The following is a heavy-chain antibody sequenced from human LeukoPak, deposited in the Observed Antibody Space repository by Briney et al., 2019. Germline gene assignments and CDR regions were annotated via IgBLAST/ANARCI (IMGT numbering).Heavy chain of an antibody. CDR2: NYYSGRT. Sequence: SETLSLTCTVSGGSISSTSYYWGWIRQPPGKGLEWIGSNYYSGRTYYNPSLKSRVTISVDTSKNQFSLKLSSVTAADTAVYYCARELPPGYSSGWYQTGGAAFDYWGQGTLVTVSS. J-gene: IGHJ4*02. V-gene: IGHV4-39*07. D-gene: IGHD6-19*01. CDR1: GGSISSTSYY. CDR3: ARELPPGYSSGWYQTGGAAFDY.